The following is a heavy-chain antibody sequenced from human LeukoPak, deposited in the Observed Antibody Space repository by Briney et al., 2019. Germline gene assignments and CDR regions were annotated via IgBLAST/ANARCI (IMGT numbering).Heavy chain of an antibody. D-gene: IGHD3-3*01. CDR3: ARCITICGVARHNWFDP. CDR2: IYHSGTT. J-gene: IGHJ5*02. CDR1: GGSLSSGGYS. Sequence: PSQTLSLTCAVSGGSLSSGGYSWSWIRQPPGKGLEWIGYIYHSGTTYYNPSLKSRVTISVDTSKNQFSLKLSSVTAADTAVYYCARCITICGVARHNWFDPWGQGTLVTVSS. V-gene: IGHV4-30-2*01.